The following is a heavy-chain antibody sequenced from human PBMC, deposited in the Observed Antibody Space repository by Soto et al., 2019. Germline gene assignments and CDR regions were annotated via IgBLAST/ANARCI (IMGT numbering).Heavy chain of an antibody. CDR3: SQCGYSSGWYLRPLRMDV. D-gene: IGHD6-19*01. Sequence: QVQLVQSGAEVKKPGASVKVSCKASGDTFTSYGISWVRQAPGQGLEWMGGISAYTGNTNYAQKLQGRVTMTTDTSRSKAYMELRGQRSDVTAVDYCSQCGYSSGWYLRPLRMDVWGQGTTVTVSS. V-gene: IGHV1-18*01. CDR2: ISAYTGNT. J-gene: IGHJ6*02. CDR1: GDTFTSYG.